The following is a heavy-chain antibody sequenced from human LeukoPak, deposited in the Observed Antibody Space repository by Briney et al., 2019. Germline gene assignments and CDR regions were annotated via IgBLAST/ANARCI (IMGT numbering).Heavy chain of an antibody. V-gene: IGHV4-34*01. J-gene: IGHJ4*02. CDR1: GGSFSGYY. Sequence: PSETLSLTCAVYGGSFSGYYWSWIRQPPGKGLEWIGEINHSGSTNYNPSLKNRVTISVDTSKNQFSLKLSSVTAADTAVYYCARVELVWYDYYDSSGYFDYWGQGTLVTVSS. CDR2: INHSGST. CDR3: ARVELVWYDYYDSSGYFDY. D-gene: IGHD3-22*01.